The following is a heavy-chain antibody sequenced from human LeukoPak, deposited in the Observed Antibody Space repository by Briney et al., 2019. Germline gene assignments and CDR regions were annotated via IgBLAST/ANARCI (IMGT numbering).Heavy chain of an antibody. Sequence: GASVKVSCEASGYTFTSYGISWVRQAPGQGLEWMGGIIPIFGTANYAQKFQGRVTITADESTSTAYMELSSLRSEDTAVYYCARGDYLGEYFQHWGQGTLVTVSS. D-gene: IGHD3-10*01. J-gene: IGHJ1*01. CDR1: GYTFTSYG. V-gene: IGHV1-69*13. CDR2: IIPIFGTA. CDR3: ARGDYLGEYFQH.